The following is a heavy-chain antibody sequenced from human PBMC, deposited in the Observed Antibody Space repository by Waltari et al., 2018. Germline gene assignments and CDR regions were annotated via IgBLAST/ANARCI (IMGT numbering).Heavy chain of an antibody. Sequence: QVQLQESGPGLVKPSETLSLTCTASGGSISSYYWSWNRQPPGKGLEWIGYIYYSGSTNYNPSLKSRVTISVDTSKNQFSLKLSSVTAADTAVYYCARDRVVTMVRGVSNYGMDVWGQGTTVTVSS. CDR2: IYYSGST. J-gene: IGHJ6*02. V-gene: IGHV4-59*01. CDR3: ARDRVVTMVRGVSNYGMDV. D-gene: IGHD3-10*01. CDR1: GGSISSYY.